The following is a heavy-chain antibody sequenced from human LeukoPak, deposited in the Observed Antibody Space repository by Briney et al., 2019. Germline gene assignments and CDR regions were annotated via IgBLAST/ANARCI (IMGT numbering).Heavy chain of an antibody. CDR3: ASGIAVAGTDY. D-gene: IGHD6-19*01. CDR1: GFTFSSYS. Sequence: GGSLRDSSAASGFTFSSYSMNWVRQAPGKGLEWVSSISSSSSYIYYADSVKGRITISRDNAKNSLYLQMNSLRAEDTAVYYCASGIAVAGTDYSGQGTLVTVSS. J-gene: IGHJ4*02. CDR2: ISSSSSYI. V-gene: IGHV3-21*01.